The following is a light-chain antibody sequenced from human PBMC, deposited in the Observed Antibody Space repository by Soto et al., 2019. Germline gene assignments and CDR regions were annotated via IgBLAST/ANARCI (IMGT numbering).Light chain of an antibody. Sequence: QSALAQPASVSGSPGQSITISCTGTSSDVGGYDYLSWYQQHPGKAPKLMIYEVSNRPSGVPDRFSGSKSGNTASLTVSGLQAEDEADYYCSSYAGSNNVFGTGTKVTVL. J-gene: IGLJ1*01. V-gene: IGLV2-8*01. CDR3: SSYAGSNNV. CDR1: SSDVGGYDY. CDR2: EVS.